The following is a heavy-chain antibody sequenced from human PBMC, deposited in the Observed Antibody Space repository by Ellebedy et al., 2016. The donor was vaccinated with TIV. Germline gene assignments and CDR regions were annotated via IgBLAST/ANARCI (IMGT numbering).Heavy chain of an antibody. D-gene: IGHD6-13*01. J-gene: IGHJ4*02. Sequence: GESLKISCAASGFTFSSYAMSWVRQAPGKGLEWVSGISGFEQTTHYAESVEGRFAISIDNSKNTLYLQMNSLRVEDTAVYYCTKDSGFVAAAGTGFWGQGTLVTVSS. CDR2: ISGFEQTT. CDR1: GFTFSSYA. V-gene: IGHV3-23*01. CDR3: TKDSGFVAAAGTGF.